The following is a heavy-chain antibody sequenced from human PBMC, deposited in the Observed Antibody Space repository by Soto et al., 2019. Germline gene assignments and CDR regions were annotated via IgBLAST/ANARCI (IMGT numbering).Heavy chain of an antibody. CDR1: VFSFSNYG. V-gene: IGHV3-30*18. J-gene: IGHJ3*01. CDR2: ISHDGNSH. CDR3: VKAQERSAQYFAVVITAFDF. Sequence: PGASLKISCEGSVFSFSNYGIHWVRQAPGKGLERVAVISHDGNSHHLADSVRGRFTISRDNSKNTVFLHMTSLRREDSAVYHCVKAQERSAQYFAVVITAFDFWGQGTMVTVSS. D-gene: IGHD3-22*01.